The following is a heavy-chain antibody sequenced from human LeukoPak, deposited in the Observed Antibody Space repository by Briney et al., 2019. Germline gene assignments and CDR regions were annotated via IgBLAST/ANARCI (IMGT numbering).Heavy chain of an antibody. J-gene: IGHJ6*02. CDR1: GFTFSSYW. D-gene: IGHD5-18*01. CDR2: INSDGSIT. V-gene: IGHV3-74*01. CDR3: ARDAVDTANAV. Sequence: GGSLRLSCAASGFTFSSYWMHWVRQAPGKGLVWVSRINSDGSITSYADSVKGRFTISRDNAKNTLYLQMNSLRAEDTAVYYCARDAVDTANAVWGQGTTVTVSS.